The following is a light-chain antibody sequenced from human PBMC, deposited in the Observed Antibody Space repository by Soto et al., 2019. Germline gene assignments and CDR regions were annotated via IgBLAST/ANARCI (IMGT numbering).Light chain of an antibody. CDR1: EDINSR. V-gene: IGKV1-12*01. J-gene: IGKJ5*01. CDR2: AAF. CDR3: QQADSFPLT. Sequence: DIQMTQSPSSVSASLGDRVTISCRASEDINSRLAWYQQKPGNAPKLLIYAAFILQSGVPSRFSGYGSGTDFTLSISSLQPEDFATYYCQQADSFPLTFGQGTRLEIK.